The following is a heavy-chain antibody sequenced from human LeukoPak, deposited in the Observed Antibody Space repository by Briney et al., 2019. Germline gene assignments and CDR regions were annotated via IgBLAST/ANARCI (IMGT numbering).Heavy chain of an antibody. Sequence: PSEALSLTCTVSGGSMSSYYWSWIRQPPGKGLEGIGYIYTSWSTNYTPSLKSRVTISVDTSKNPFSLKLSSVTAADTAVYYCARRLEMRIAGRGLTNWSDPWGQGTLVTVSS. CDR2: IYTSWST. V-gene: IGHV4-4*08. J-gene: IGHJ5*02. CDR3: ARRLEMRIAGRGLTNWSDP. CDR1: GGSMSSYY. D-gene: IGHD5-24*01.